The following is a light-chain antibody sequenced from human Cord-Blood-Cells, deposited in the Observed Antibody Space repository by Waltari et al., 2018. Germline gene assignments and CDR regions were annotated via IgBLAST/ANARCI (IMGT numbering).Light chain of an antibody. CDR1: QSISSW. J-gene: IGKJ2*01. Sequence: DIQMTQSPSTLSASVGHRVTITCRASQSISSWLTWYQQKPGKAHKLLIYKASSLESGVPSRFSGSGSGTEFTLTISSLQPDDFATYYCQQYNSYPYTFGQGTKLEIK. V-gene: IGKV1-5*03. CDR3: QQYNSYPYT. CDR2: KAS.